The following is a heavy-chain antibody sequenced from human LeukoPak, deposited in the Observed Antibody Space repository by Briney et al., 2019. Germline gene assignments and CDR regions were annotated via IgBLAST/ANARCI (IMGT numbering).Heavy chain of an antibody. CDR1: GFTFSSYG. V-gene: IGHV3-33*01. J-gene: IGHJ5*02. CDR3: ARDPEPELYNWFDP. D-gene: IGHD1-26*01. Sequence: PGGSLRLSCAASGFTFSSYGMHWVRQAPGKGLEWVAVIWYDGSNKYYADSVKGRFTISRDNSKNTLYLQMNSLRAEDTAVYYCARDPEPELYNWFDPWGQGTLVTVSS. CDR2: IWYDGSNK.